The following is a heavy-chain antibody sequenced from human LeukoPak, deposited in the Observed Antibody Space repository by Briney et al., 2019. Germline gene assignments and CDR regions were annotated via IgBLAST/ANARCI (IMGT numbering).Heavy chain of an antibody. CDR2: IWYDGSNK. J-gene: IGHJ4*02. Sequence: PGGSLRLSCAASGFTFSSYGMHWVRQAPGKGLEWVAVIWYDGSNKYYADSVKGRFTISRDNSKNTLYLQMNSLRAEDTAVYYCARGSRDFWSGFDYWGQGTLVTVSS. V-gene: IGHV3-33*01. D-gene: IGHD3-3*01. CDR1: GFTFSSYG. CDR3: ARGSRDFWSGFDY.